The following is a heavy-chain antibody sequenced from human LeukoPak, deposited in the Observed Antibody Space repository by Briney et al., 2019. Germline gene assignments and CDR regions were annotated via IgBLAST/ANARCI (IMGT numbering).Heavy chain of an antibody. CDR1: GGSISSSSYY. J-gene: IGHJ4*02. CDR3: ARRGVAIDY. V-gene: IGHV4-39*01. CDR2: IYYSGST. Sequence: SETLSLTCSVSGGSISSSSYYWGWIRQPPGKGLEWIGSIYYSGSTYYNPSLKIRVTISVDTSKNQFSLRLSSVTAADTAVYYCARRGVAIDYWGQGTLVTVSS. D-gene: IGHD3-3*01.